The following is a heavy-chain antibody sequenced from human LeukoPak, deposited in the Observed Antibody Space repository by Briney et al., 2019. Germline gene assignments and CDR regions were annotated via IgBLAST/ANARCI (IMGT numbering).Heavy chain of an antibody. CDR3: ARDSDGGKNSGSYYNPPRGY. J-gene: IGHJ4*02. Sequence: GGSLRLSCAASGFTFSSYAMHWVRQAPGKGLEWVTVISYDGSNKYYADSVKGRFTISRDNSKNTLYLQMNSLRAEDTAVYYCARDSDGGKNSGSYYNPPRGYWGQGTLVTVSS. V-gene: IGHV3-30*04. CDR1: GFTFSSYA. D-gene: IGHD3-10*01. CDR2: ISYDGSNK.